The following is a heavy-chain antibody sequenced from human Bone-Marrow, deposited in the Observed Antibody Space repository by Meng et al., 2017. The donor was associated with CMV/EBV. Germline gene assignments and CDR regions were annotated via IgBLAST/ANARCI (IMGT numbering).Heavy chain of an antibody. D-gene: IGHD3-3*01. J-gene: IGHJ6*02. V-gene: IGHV4-38-2*02. Sequence: SETLSLTCTVSGYSISSGYYWGWIRQPPGKGLEWIGSIYHSGSTYYNPSLKSRVTISVDTSKNQFSLKLSSVTAADTAVYYGASDGGYYDFWSGYPARYYGMDVWGQGTTVTVSS. CDR2: IYHSGST. CDR1: GYSISSGYY. CDR3: ASDGGYYDFWSGYPARYYGMDV.